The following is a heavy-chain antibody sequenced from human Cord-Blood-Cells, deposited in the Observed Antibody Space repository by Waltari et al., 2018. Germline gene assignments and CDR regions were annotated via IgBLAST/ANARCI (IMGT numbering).Heavy chain of an antibody. V-gene: IGHV4-34*01. CDR1: GGSFSGYY. CDR3: ARSVRGLPYSSSWYRYYFDY. CDR2: INHSGST. Sequence: QVQLQQWGAGLLKPSETLSLTCAVYGGSFSGYYWSWIRQPPGKGLEWIGEINHSGSTNYNPSLKSRVTISVDTSKNQFSLKLSSVTAADTAVYYCARSVRGLPYSSSWYRYYFDYWGQGTLVTVSS. D-gene: IGHD6-13*01. J-gene: IGHJ4*02.